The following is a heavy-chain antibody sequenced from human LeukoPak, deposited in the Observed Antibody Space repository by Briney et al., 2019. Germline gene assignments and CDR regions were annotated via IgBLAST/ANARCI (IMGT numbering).Heavy chain of an antibody. V-gene: IGHV1-2*02. CDR1: GYTFTDSY. J-gene: IGHJ4*02. D-gene: IGHD2-21*02. Sequence: ASLKVSCKASGYTFTDSYMHWVRQAPGQGLEYMAWINFKSGDSKYAQKFQGRVRMTRDTSISTANMDLGSLRSDDTAVYYCAREGRDCGGDCYSFDSWGQGTLVTVSS. CDR2: INFKSGDS. CDR3: AREGRDCGGDCYSFDS.